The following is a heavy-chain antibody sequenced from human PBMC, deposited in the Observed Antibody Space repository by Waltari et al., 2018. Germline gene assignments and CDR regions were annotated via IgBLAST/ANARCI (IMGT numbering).Heavy chain of an antibody. D-gene: IGHD3-22*01. Sequence: QLQLQESGPGLVKPSETLSLTCTVSGGSLSSSSYYWGWIRQPPGKGLEWIGSIYYSGSTYYNPSLKSRVTISVDTSKNQFSLKLSSVTAADTAVYYCARQVGNYDSSRSQSTYYFDYWGQGTLVTVSS. CDR2: IYYSGST. CDR3: ARQVGNYDSSRSQSTYYFDY. V-gene: IGHV4-39*01. J-gene: IGHJ4*02. CDR1: GGSLSSSSYY.